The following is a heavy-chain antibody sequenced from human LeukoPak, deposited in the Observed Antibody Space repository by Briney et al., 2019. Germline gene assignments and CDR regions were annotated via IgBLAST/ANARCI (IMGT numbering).Heavy chain of an antibody. D-gene: IGHD6-6*01. CDR2: IIPILGTA. CDR3: ARGPEYSSPTSPFDY. V-gene: IGHV1-69*01. J-gene: IGHJ4*02. CDR1: VGTFSSYA. Sequence: SSVKVSCKASVGTFSSYAISLVRQAPAQGLEWIGGIIPILGTANYAQKLQGRVTITADESTSPAYMELSSLRSEDTAVYYCARGPEYSSPTSPFDYWGQGTLVTVSS.